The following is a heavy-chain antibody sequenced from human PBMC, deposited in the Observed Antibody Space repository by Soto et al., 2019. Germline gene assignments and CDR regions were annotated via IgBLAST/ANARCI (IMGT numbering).Heavy chain of an antibody. Sequence: EVQLLESGGGLVQPGGSLRLSCSASGFTFSSYAMSWVRQAPGKGLEWVSAISGSGGSTYYADSVKGLFTISRDNSTNTLYLQMNSLRAEDTAVYYCAKVYGDYGGGFDYWGQGTLVTVSS. CDR1: GFTFSSYA. V-gene: IGHV3-23*01. CDR2: ISGSGGST. D-gene: IGHD4-17*01. CDR3: AKVYGDYGGGFDY. J-gene: IGHJ4*02.